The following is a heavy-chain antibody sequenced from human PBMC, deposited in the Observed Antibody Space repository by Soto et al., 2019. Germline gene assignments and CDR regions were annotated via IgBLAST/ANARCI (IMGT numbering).Heavy chain of an antibody. CDR2: ISGYNGNA. Sequence: QVQLVQSAGEVRKPGASVKVSCKTSGYTFNLYGMTWLRQAPGQGLEWMGWISGYNGNATYAQKFKGRVVLTIDTSTTTAHMELGSLTSYDTAVYYCARILQTSRALGHWGQGTLVTVSS. CDR1: GYTFNLYG. V-gene: IGHV1-18*04. CDR3: ARILQTSRALGH. D-gene: IGHD3-9*01. J-gene: IGHJ4*02.